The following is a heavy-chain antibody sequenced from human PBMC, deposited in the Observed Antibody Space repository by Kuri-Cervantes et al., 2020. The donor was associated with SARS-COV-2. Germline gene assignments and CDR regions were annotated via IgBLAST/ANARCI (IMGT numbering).Heavy chain of an antibody. Sequence: SQTLPLTCAISGDSVSSTSAAWNWIRQSPSGGLEWLGRTYYSSSYYNDYAVSVKGRITITADTSKNQFSLHLSSVTPEDTAIYYCARVPVQSSGGDSSWHWFDPWGQGTLVTVSS. CDR2: TYYSSSYYN. V-gene: IGHV6-1*01. CDR3: ARVPVQSSGGDSSWHWFDP. D-gene: IGHD6-13*01. CDR1: GDSVSSTSAA. J-gene: IGHJ5*02.